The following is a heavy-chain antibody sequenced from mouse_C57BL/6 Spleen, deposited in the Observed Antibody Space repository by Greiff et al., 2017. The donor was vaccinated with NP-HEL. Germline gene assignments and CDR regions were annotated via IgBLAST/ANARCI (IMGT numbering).Heavy chain of an antibody. CDR2: ISSSSSTI. V-gene: IGHV5-17*01. J-gene: IGHJ2*01. Sequence: EVMLVESGGGLVKPGGSLKLSCAASGFTFSDYGMHWVRQAPEKGLEWVAYISSSSSTIYYADTVKGRFTISRDNAKNTLFLQMTSLRSEDTAMYYCARETDQYYFDYWGQGTTLTVSS. CDR3: ARETDQYYFDY. CDR1: GFTFSDYG. D-gene: IGHD4-1*01.